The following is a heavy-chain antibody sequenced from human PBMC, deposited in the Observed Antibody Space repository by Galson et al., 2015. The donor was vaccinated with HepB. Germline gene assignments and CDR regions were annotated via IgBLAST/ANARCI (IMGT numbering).Heavy chain of an antibody. CDR3: ARAWGYYDFWSGYYMDY. V-gene: IGHV1-3*01. CDR2: INAGNGNT. D-gene: IGHD3-3*01. Sequence: SVKVSCKASGYTFTSYAMHWVRQAPGQRLEWMGWINAGNGNTKYSQKFQGRVTITRDTSASTAYMELSSLRSEDTAVYYCARAWGYYDFWSGYYMDYWGQGTLVTVSS. J-gene: IGHJ4*02. CDR1: GYTFTSYA.